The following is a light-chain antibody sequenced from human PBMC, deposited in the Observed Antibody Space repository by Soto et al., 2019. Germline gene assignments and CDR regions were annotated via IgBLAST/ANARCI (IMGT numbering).Light chain of an antibody. CDR2: GAS. V-gene: IGKV3-20*01. J-gene: IGKJ1*01. CDR1: QSVSSNF. Sequence: EIVLTQSPGTLTLSPGERATLSCRASQSVSSNFLAWYQQKPGQAPRLLFYGASNRATGIPDRFSGSGSGPDFALSISSLEHEDVAVYFCQQLGTFGQGTKVEIK. CDR3: QQLGT.